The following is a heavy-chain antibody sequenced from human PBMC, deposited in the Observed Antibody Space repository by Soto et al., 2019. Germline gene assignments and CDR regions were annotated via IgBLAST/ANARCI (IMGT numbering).Heavy chain of an antibody. Sequence: QVQLVESGGGVVQPGRSLRLSCAASGFTFSSYGMHWVRQAPGKGLEWVAVISCDGSNKYYADSVKGRFTISRDKSKNTLYPQMNSLRAEYTAVYYWAKGGYYAPYFDYWCQGPLLTVSS. CDR1: GFTFSSYG. V-gene: IGHV3-30*18. J-gene: IGHJ4*02. CDR3: AKGGYYAPYFDY. CDR2: ISCDGSNK. D-gene: IGHD3-22*01.